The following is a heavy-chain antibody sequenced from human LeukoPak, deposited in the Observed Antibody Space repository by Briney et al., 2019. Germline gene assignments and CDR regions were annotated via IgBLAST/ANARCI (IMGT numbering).Heavy chain of an antibody. CDR2: IYALGST. J-gene: IGHJ3*02. CDR1: GDSINNDNYY. V-gene: IGHV4-61*02. CDR3: ARHYCSSTSCYGAFDI. Sequence: PSETLSLTCAVSGDSINNDNYYWSWIRQPAGKGLEWIGRIYALGSTNYNPSLKSRVTISVDTSKNQFSLKLSSVTAADTAVYYCARHYCSSTSCYGAFDIWGQGTMVTVSS. D-gene: IGHD2-2*01.